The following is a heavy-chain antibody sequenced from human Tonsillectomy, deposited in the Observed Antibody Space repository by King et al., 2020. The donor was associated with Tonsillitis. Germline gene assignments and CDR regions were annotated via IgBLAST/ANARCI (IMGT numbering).Heavy chain of an antibody. CDR3: AKDSWDLYDY. J-gene: IGHJ4*02. V-gene: IGHV3-23*04. CDR2: NSEGCGCP. Sequence: VQLVESGGGLGQPGGSLRLSCTASGFTFSGYAITWVCQALGKLLEWVSANSEGCGCPYYAATVKGRFTSSRDNSKNTLYLQMNSLGAEDTAVYYCAKDSWDLYDYWGPGTLVTVSS. D-gene: IGHD1-26*01. CDR1: GFTFSGYA.